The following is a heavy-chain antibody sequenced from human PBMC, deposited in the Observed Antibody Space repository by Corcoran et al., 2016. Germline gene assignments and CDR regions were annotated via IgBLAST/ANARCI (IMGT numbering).Heavy chain of an antibody. J-gene: IGHJ6*02. D-gene: IGHD2-2*02. CDR3: ASGVCSSTSCYTYYYYGIDV. CDR1: GYSISSGYY. CDR2: IYHSGST. Sequence: QVQLQESGPGLVKPSETLSLTCTVSGYSISSGYYWGWIRQPPGKGLEWIGSIYHSGSTHYNPSLKSRVTISVDTSKNQFSLKLGSVTAADTAVYYCASGVCSSTSCYTYYYYGIDVWGQGTTVTVSS. V-gene: IGHV4-38-2*02.